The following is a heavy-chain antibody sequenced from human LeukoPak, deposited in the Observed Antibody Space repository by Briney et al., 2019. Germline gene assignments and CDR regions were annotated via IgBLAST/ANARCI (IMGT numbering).Heavy chain of an antibody. CDR3: ARDSGYSTSTTFY. D-gene: IGHD6-13*01. V-gene: IGHV3-74*01. CDR2: ISSDGSST. J-gene: IGHJ4*02. Sequence: GSLRLSCAASGFTFSNSWMHWVRQAPGKGLVWVSHISSDGSSTSYADSVKGRFTISRDNAKNTLYLQMNSLRADDTAVYYCARDSGYSTSTTFYGGQGPLVTVS. CDR1: GFTFSNSW.